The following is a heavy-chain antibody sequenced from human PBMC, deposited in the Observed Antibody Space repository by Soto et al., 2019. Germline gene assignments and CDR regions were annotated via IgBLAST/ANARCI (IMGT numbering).Heavy chain of an antibody. V-gene: IGHV1-69*01. D-gene: IGHD3-22*01. CDR1: GGTFSNYG. CDR3: ARGGEYDSSGFYVD. J-gene: IGHJ4*02. Sequence: QVQLVKSGAEVKKPGSSVKVSCKASGGTFSNYGISWVRQAPGQGLEWMGGIIRIFGTTNYAQKFQGRVTITADQSTSTANMELSSLRSEDTAVYYCARGGEYDSSGFYVDWGQGTLVTVSS. CDR2: IIRIFGTT.